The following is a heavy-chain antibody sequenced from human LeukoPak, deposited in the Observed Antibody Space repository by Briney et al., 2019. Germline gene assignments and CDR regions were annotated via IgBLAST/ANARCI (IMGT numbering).Heavy chain of an antibody. CDR3: ARGRYEWNDVGYFHY. V-gene: IGHV3-23*01. Sequence: GGSLRLSCAASGFTFSTFAMSWVRQAPGKGLEWVSSIFGNGRTTYYADSVKGRFTISRDNSKNTLYLQMNSLRDEDTGVYYCARGRYEWNDVGYFHYWGQGPLVSVSS. D-gene: IGHD1-1*01. J-gene: IGHJ4*02. CDR1: GFTFSTFA. CDR2: IFGNGRTT.